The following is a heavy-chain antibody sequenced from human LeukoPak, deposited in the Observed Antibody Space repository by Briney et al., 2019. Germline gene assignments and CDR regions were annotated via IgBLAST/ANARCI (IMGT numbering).Heavy chain of an antibody. V-gene: IGHV4-34*01. J-gene: IGHJ4*02. CDR1: GGSFSGYY. CDR2: INHSGST. CDR3: ARVRGYSSGPFDY. Sequence: SETLSLTCGVYGGSFSGYYWSWIRQPPGKGLEWIGEINHSGSTNYNPSLKSRVTISVDTSRNRFSLKLGPVTAADTSVYFCARVRGYSSGPFDYWGQGTLVTVSS. D-gene: IGHD5-18*01.